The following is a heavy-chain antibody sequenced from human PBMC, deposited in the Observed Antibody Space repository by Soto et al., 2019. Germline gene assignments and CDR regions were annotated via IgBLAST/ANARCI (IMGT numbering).Heavy chain of an antibody. CDR3: ARGHYDFWSKYYGMDV. J-gene: IGHJ6*02. CDR2: MNPSSGHT. D-gene: IGHD3-3*01. Sequence: ASVKVSCKASGYSFSTYDIYWVRQATGQGLEWMGWMNPSSGHTGYAQKFQGRVSLSRDTSISTAYMELGSLRSEDTAVYYCARGHYDFWSKYYGMDVWGQGTKVTVS. CDR1: GYSFSTYD. V-gene: IGHV1-8*01.